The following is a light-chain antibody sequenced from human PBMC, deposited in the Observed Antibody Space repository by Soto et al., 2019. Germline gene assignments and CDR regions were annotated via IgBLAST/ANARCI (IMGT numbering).Light chain of an antibody. V-gene: IGKV1-39*01. J-gene: IGKJ5*01. CDR2: AAS. CDR3: QQKYNTPIT. CDR1: QRITSY. Sequence: DIQMTQSPSSLSASVGDRVTITCRSSQRITSYLSWYQQQPGKAPKLLIYAASSLQSGVPSRFSGSGSGTDFTLTISSLQPEDFATYYCQQKYNTPITFGQGKRLEIK.